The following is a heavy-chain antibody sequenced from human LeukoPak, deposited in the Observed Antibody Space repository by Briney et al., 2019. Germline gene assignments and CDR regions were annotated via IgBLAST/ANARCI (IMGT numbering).Heavy chain of an antibody. CDR1: GFTFSSYA. CDR3: ARVPSSASCYFCYFDP. Sequence: GGSLRLSCAASGFTFSSYAMSWVRQAPGKGLEWVSAISGSGGSTYYADSVRGRFTISRDNSKTTVYMQMKSLRVEDTAVYYCARVPSSASCYFCYFDPWGQGTLVTVSS. D-gene: IGHD2-2*01. J-gene: IGHJ5*02. V-gene: IGHV3-23*01. CDR2: ISGSGGST.